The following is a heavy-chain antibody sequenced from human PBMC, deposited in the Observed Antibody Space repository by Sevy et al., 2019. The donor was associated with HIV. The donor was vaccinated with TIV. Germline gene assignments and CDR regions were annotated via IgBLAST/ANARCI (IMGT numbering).Heavy chain of an antibody. V-gene: IGHV1-8*01. D-gene: IGHD3-22*01. CDR3: ARYYYDSSGYYDYNGMDV. J-gene: IGHJ6*02. CDR1: GYTFTSYD. CDR2: MNSNSGNT. Sequence: ASVKVSCKASGYTFTSYDINWVRQATGQGLEWMGWMNSNSGNTGYAQNFQGRVTMTRNTSISTAYMELSSLRSEDTAVYYCARYYYDSSGYYDYNGMDVWGQGTTVTVSS.